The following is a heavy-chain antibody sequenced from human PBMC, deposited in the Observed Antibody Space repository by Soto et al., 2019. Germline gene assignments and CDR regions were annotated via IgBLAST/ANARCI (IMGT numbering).Heavy chain of an antibody. CDR3: AKNGDFWSWGMDV. D-gene: IGHD3-3*01. CDR2: ISGSGDGT. J-gene: IGHJ6*01. CDR1: GLTFRTYA. Sequence: GGSMSISWASSGLTFRTYAMTWVRHAPGKGLDWVSIISGSGDGTYYVDSVKGRFTISRDNSRNTLNLQMNSLRAEDTAVYYCAKNGDFWSWGMDVWGQGTTVTVSS. V-gene: IGHV3-23*01.